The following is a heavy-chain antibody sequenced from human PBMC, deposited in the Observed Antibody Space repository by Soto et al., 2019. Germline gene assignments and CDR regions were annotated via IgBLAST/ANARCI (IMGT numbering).Heavy chain of an antibody. J-gene: IGHJ4*02. D-gene: IGHD5-18*01. CDR3: ASQNGYSYGYFDY. V-gene: IGHV4-39*01. Sequence: SETLSLTCTVSGGSISSSSYYWGWIRQPPGKGLEGIGSIYYSGSTYYNPSLKSRVTISVDTSKNQFSLKLSSVTAADTAVYYCASQNGYSYGYFDYWGQGTLVTVSS. CDR2: IYYSGST. CDR1: GGSISSSSYY.